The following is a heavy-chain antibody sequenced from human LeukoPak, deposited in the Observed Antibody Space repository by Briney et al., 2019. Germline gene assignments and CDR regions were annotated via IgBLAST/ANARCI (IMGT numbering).Heavy chain of an antibody. CDR3: ARAVGNFDY. J-gene: IGHJ4*02. D-gene: IGHD1-1*01. CDR1: GGSISSSSSY. CDR2: IYYSGST. Sequence: SETLSLTCTVSGGSISSSSSYWGWIRQPPGKGLEWIGSIYYSGSTYYNPSLKSRVTISVDTSKNQFSLKLSSVTAADTAVYYCARAVGNFDYWGQGTLVTVSS. V-gene: IGHV4-39*01.